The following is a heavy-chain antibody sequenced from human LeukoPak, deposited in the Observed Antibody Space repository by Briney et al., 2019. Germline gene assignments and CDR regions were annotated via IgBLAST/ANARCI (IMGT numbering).Heavy chain of an antibody. CDR1: GFTFSSYE. V-gene: IGHV3-48*03. J-gene: IGHJ4*02. Sequence: GGSLRLSCAASGFTFSSYEMNWVRQAPGKGLEWVSYISSSGSTIYYADSVKGRFTISRDTSKNTLYLQMNSLRAEDTAVYYCVKDRCGSTCFASFDYWGQGTLVTVSS. CDR3: VKDRCGSTCFASFDY. CDR2: ISSSGSTI. D-gene: IGHD2-2*01.